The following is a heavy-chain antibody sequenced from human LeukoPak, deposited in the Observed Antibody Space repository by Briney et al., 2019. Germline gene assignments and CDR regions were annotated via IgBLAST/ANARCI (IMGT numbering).Heavy chain of an antibody. CDR2: ISWDGGST. Sequence: GGSLRLSCVASGFTFDDYAMNWVRQAPGKGLEWVSLISWDGGSTYYADSVKGRFTISRDNSKNSLYLQMNSLRPEDTALYNCVKEGYSTGSGWYDNYYYMDVWSKGTTVTVSS. V-gene: IGHV3-43D*03. CDR3: VKEGYSTGSGWYDNYYYMDV. J-gene: IGHJ6*03. D-gene: IGHD6-19*01. CDR1: GFTFDDYA.